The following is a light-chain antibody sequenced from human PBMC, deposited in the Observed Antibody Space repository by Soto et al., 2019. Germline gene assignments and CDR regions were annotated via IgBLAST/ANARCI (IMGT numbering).Light chain of an antibody. Sequence: DIQMTQSPSTLSASVGDRVTITCRASQSISSWLAWYQQKPGKAPKLLIYKASSLESGVPSRFSGSGSGTEFTLTISSLQPDDFAIYYCQRQSNWPRTFGQGTKVDIK. CDR2: KAS. CDR1: QSISSW. J-gene: IGKJ1*01. V-gene: IGKV1-5*03. CDR3: QRQSNWPRT.